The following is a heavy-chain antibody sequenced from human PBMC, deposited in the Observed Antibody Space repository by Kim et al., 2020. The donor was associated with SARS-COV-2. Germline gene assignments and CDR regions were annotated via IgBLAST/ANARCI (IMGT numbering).Heavy chain of an antibody. V-gene: IGHV3-21*06. CDR3: AREDFWSGPNCLDP. D-gene: IGHD3-3*01. Sequence: YASSVKGRFTISKDNDNNLLYLQMNSLRADDTAVYYCAREDFWSGPNCLDPWGQGNLVTVSS. J-gene: IGHJ5*02.